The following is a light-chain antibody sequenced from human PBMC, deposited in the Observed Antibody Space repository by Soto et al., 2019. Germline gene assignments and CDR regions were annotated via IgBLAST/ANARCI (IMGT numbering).Light chain of an antibody. J-gene: IGLJ3*02. Sequence: QSVLTQSPSVSGTPGQRVTISCSGTRSSLGSNTANWYQQVPGTAPKLLIYSDDQRPSGVPDRFSGSRSGTSASLAISGIQSEDEADYYCAAWDDSLKGRVFGGGTKVTVL. V-gene: IGLV1-44*01. CDR1: RSSLGSNT. CDR3: AAWDDSLKGRV. CDR2: SDD.